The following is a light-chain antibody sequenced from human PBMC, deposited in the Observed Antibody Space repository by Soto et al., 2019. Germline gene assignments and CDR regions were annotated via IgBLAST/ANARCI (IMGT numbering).Light chain of an antibody. CDR2: EVT. CDR3: SSYAGIYTYV. V-gene: IGLV2-14*01. Sequence: QSALTQPASVSGSPGQSITISCTGTSSDVGGFDYVSWYQQYPGKAPKLMIYEVTTRPSTISHRFSGSKSGNTASLTISGLQVEDEAAYYCSSYAGIYTYVFGTGTKVTVL. J-gene: IGLJ1*01. CDR1: SSDVGGFDY.